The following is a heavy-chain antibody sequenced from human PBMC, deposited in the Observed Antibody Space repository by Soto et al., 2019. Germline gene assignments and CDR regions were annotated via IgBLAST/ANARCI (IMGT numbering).Heavy chain of an antibody. Sequence: QLQLQQSGPGLVKPSETLSLTCTVSGGSISSSGYYWGWIRQPPGKGLEWIGSIYYTGITYSNPSLKSRVSISIDTSKNQVSRKLSSVTAADTAVYYCASPGRYFDCIDSWGQGTLVTVSS. CDR3: ASPGRYFDCIDS. CDR1: GGSISSSGYY. V-gene: IGHV4-39*01. D-gene: IGHD3-9*01. CDR2: IYYTGIT. J-gene: IGHJ5*01.